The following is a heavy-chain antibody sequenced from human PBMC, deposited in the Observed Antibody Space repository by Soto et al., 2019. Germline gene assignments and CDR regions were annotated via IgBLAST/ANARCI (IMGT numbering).Heavy chain of an antibody. CDR3: VRDRRLRGMKFGPNHGMDV. CDR2: ISYDGSNK. Sequence: GVSLRLSCAPSGFSFSSYAMHWVRQAPGKGLEWVAVISYDGSNKYYADSVKGRFTISRDDSKNTLYPQMNSLRAEDTAVYYCVRDRRLRGMKFGPNHGMDVWGQGTTVTVSS. V-gene: IGHV3-30-3*01. D-gene: IGHD4-17*01. CDR1: GFSFSSYA. J-gene: IGHJ6*02.